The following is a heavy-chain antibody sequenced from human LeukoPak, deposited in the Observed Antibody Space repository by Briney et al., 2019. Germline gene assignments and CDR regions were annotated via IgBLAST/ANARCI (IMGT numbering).Heavy chain of an antibody. CDR2: IRQDGSEK. D-gene: IGHD2-2*01. J-gene: IGHJ4*02. CDR1: GFTFSSYW. V-gene: IGHV3-7*01. CDR3: AKVPGGYCSSTSCPIDY. Sequence: GGSLRLSCAASGFTFSSYWMSWVRQAPGKGLEWVANIRQDGSEKYYADSVKGRFTISRDNSKNTLYLQMNSLRAEDTAVYYCAKVPGGYCSSTSCPIDYWGRGTLVTVSS.